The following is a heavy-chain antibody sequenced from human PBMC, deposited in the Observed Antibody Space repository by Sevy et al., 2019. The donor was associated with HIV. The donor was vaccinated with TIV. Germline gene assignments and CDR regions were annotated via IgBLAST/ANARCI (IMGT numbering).Heavy chain of an antibody. D-gene: IGHD1-26*01. Sequence: GGSLSLSCAASGFTFSSYEMNWVRQAPGKGLEWVSYISSSGSTIYYANSVKGRFTISRDNAKNSLYLQMNSLRAEDTAVYYCARDGVGATPADYYDYMDVWGKGTTVTVSS. CDR3: ARDGVGATPADYYDYMDV. CDR1: GFTFSSYE. V-gene: IGHV3-48*03. CDR2: ISSSGSTI. J-gene: IGHJ6*03.